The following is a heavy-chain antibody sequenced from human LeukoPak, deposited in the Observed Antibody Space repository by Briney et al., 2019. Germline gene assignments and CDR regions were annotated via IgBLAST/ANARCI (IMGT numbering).Heavy chain of an antibody. CDR3: ARGAPLSGSYYNDYYYYGMDV. CDR2: INPNSGGT. Sequence: ASVKVSCKASGYTFTDYYFHWVRQPPGQGLEWMGWINPNSGGTNLAQRFQGRVTLTRDTSASTAYMELRSDDAAVYYCARGAPLSGSYYNDYYYYGMDVWGQGTTVTVSS. D-gene: IGHD3-10*01. J-gene: IGHJ6*02. V-gene: IGHV1-2*02. CDR1: GYTFTDYY.